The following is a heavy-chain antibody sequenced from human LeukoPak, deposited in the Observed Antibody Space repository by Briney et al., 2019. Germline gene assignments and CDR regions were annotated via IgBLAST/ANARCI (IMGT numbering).Heavy chain of an antibody. V-gene: IGHV1-8*02. CDR2: MNPNSGNT. Sequence: ASVKVSCKASGYTFTGYYMHWVRQATGQGLEWMGWMNPNSGNTGYAQKLQGRVTLTRNTSISTAYMELSSLTSDDTAVYYCARARSGQLPYYFDNWGQGTLVTVSS. J-gene: IGHJ4*02. D-gene: IGHD1-26*01. CDR3: ARARSGQLPYYFDN. CDR1: GYTFTGYY.